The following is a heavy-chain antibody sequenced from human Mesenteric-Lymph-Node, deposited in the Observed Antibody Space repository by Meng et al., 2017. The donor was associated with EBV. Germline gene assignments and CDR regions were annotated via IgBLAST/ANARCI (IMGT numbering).Heavy chain of an antibody. CDR3: AVLGKVVIGSD. CDR2: VRHTGIT. Sequence: GHLGGSGPGLVKPSGTLSLTCAVSGASISSSNWWTWVRQAPGKGLEWIGEVRHTGITNYNPSLKSRVSMSVDKSQNQFSLKLTSMTAADTAVYYCAVLGKVVIGSDWGQGTLVTVSS. D-gene: IGHD3-10*01. V-gene: IGHV4-4*02. J-gene: IGHJ1*01. CDR1: GASISSSNW.